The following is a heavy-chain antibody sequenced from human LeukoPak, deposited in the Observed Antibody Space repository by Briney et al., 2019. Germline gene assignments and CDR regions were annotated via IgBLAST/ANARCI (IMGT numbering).Heavy chain of an antibody. CDR3: AKDLGDYAYFYYYGMDV. V-gene: IGHV3-30*18. Sequence: GGSLRLSCAASGFTFSGYGMHWVRQAPGKGLEWVAVISYDGSNKYYADSVKGRFTISRDNSKNTLYLQMNSLRAEDTAVYYCAKDLGDYAYFYYYGMDVWGQGTTVTVSS. CDR2: ISYDGSNK. D-gene: IGHD4-17*01. J-gene: IGHJ6*02. CDR1: GFTFSGYG.